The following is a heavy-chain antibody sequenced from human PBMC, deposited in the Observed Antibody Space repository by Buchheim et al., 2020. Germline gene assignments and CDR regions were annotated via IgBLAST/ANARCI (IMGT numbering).Heavy chain of an antibody. V-gene: IGHV4-59*01. J-gene: IGHJ4*02. D-gene: IGHD6-6*01. CDR1: GGSISSYY. CDR2: IYYSGST. CDR3: ARVGSSSSGTTFDY. Sequence: QVQLQESGPGLVKPSETLSLTCTVSGGSISSYYWSWIRQPPGKGLEWIGYIYYSGSTNYNPSLKNRVTKTVDTYKNQFYLKLSSVTAADTAVYYCARVGSSSSGTTFDYWGQGTL.